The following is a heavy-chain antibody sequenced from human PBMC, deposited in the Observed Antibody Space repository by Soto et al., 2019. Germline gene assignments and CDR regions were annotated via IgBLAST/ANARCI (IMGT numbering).Heavy chain of an antibody. V-gene: IGHV4-31*03. J-gene: IGHJ5*02. CDR1: GGSISRGGYY. D-gene: IGHD1-7*01. Sequence: SETLSLTCTVSGGSISRGGYYWSWIRQHPGKGLEWIGYIYYSGSTYYNPSLKSRVTISVDTSKNQFSLKLSSVTAADTAVYYCARAVGGITGTTDWFDPWGQGTLVTAPQ. CDR2: IYYSGST. CDR3: ARAVGGITGTTDWFDP.